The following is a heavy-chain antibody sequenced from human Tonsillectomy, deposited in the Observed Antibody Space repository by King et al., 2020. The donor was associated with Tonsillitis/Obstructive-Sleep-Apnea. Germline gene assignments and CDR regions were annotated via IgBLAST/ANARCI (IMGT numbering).Heavy chain of an antibody. V-gene: IGHV5-51*01. Sequence: QLVQSGAEVKEPGESLKISCKGSGFSFTSYGIGWVRQVPGKGLEWMGIIYPGDSDTRYSPSFQGQVTISADKSISTAYLQWSSLKASDTAMYYCARARGYYYGSGTLDPWGQGTLVTVSS. CDR1: GFSFTSYG. D-gene: IGHD3-10*01. CDR3: ARARGYYYGSGTLDP. J-gene: IGHJ5*02. CDR2: IYPGDSDT.